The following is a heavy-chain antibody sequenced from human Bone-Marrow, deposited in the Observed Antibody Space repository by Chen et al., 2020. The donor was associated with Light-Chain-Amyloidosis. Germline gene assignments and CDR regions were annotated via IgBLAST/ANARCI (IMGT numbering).Heavy chain of an antibody. V-gene: IGHV3-48*03. J-gene: IGHJ4*02. CDR1: GLTFSSYE. CDR2: ISSSGSTI. D-gene: IGHD3-22*01. CDR3: ARVGSYDSSGYYFYYFDY. Sequence: EVQLVESGGGLVQPGGSLRLSCAASGLTFSSYEMNWVRQAPGKGLEWVSYISSSGSTIYYADSVKGRFTISGDNAKNSLYLQMNSLRAEDTAVYYCARVGSYDSSGYYFYYFDYWGQGTLVTVSS.